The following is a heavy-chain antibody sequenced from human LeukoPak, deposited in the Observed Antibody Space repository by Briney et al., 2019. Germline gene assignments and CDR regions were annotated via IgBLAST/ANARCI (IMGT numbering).Heavy chain of an antibody. V-gene: IGHV3-33*01. D-gene: IGHD1-26*01. CDR3: ATNIVGAADY. CDR1: GFTFSSYG. CDR2: IWYDGSNK. Sequence: GRSLRLSCAASGFTFSSYGMHWVRQAPGKGLEWVAVIWYDGSNKYYADSVKGRFTISRDNSKNTLYLQMNSLRAEDTAVYYCATNIVGAADYWGQGTLVTVSS. J-gene: IGHJ4*02.